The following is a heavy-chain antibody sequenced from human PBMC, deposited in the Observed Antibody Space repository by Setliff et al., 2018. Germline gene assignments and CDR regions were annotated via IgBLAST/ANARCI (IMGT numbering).Heavy chain of an antibody. Sequence: ASVKVSCKASGYTFKTYGFTWVRQAPGQGLEWMGWISPYNGNTNSAQKFQGRVTMTTDTSTATAYMELRGLRSDDTAAYYCARDPRGYSGFDRFRGAFNIWGQGTMVTVSS. CDR3: ARDPRGYSGFDRFRGAFNI. V-gene: IGHV1-18*01. D-gene: IGHD5-12*01. J-gene: IGHJ3*02. CDR2: ISPYNGNT. CDR1: GYTFKTYG.